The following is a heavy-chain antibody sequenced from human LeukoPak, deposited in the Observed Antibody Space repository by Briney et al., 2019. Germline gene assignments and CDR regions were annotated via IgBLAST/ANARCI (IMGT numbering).Heavy chain of an antibody. CDR2: IYYTGGT. V-gene: IGHV4-59*12. CDR1: GGSISNYY. J-gene: IGHJ4*02. CDR3: ARGLPPHAFDY. Sequence: SETLSLTCTISGGSISNYYWSWIRQTPGKGLEWIGYIYYTGGTDYNPSLKSRVTISVDRSKNQFSLKLSSVTAADTAVYYCARGLPPHAFDYWGQGTLVTVSS.